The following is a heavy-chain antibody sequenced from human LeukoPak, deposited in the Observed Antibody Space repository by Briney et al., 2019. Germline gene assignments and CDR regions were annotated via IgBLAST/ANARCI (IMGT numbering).Heavy chain of an antibody. CDR2: IGTAGDT. V-gene: IGHV3-13*01. D-gene: IGHD4-17*01. CDR3: ARSHDYGDAFDI. J-gene: IGHJ3*02. Sequence: PGGSLRLSCAASGFTFSSYDMHWVRQATGKGLEWVSAIGTAGDTYYPGSVKGRFTISRENAKNSLYLQKNSLRAGDTAVYYCARSHDYGDAFDIWGQGTMVTVSS. CDR1: GFTFSSYD.